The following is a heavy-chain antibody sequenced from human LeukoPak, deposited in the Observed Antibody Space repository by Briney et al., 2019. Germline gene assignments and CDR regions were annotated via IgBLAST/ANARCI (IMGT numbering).Heavy chain of an antibody. CDR3: ARGRDGSQSPIDY. D-gene: IGHD5-24*01. V-gene: IGHV3-21*01. Sequence: GGSLRLSCAASGFTFSNYNMNWARQAPGKGLEWVSSISSSSSYIYYADSVRGRFTISRDNAKNSLYLQMISLRAEDTAVYYCARGRDGSQSPIDYRGQGTLVTVSS. CDR2: ISSSSSYI. CDR1: GFTFSNYN. J-gene: IGHJ4*02.